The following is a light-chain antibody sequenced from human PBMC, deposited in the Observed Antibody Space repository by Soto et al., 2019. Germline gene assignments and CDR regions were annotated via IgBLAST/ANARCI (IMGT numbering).Light chain of an antibody. CDR3: SSYTHINTRACV. V-gene: IGLV2-14*01. CDR1: SGGIGSYNR. Sequence: QSALTQPASVSGSPGQSITISCTGTSGGIGSYNRVSWYQQHPGKAPKLIIYEVTDRPSGVSNRFSGSKSGNTASLTISGLQAEDEAEYYCSSYTHINTRACVFGTGTKLTV. CDR2: EVT. J-gene: IGLJ1*01.